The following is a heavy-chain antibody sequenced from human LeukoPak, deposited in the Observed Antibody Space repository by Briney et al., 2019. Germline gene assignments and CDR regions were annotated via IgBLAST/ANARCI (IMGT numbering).Heavy chain of an antibody. CDR1: GFIVSNKY. D-gene: IGHD4-17*01. V-gene: IGHV3-66*02. J-gene: IGHJ4*02. Sequence: AGGSLRLSCAASGFIVSNKYMTWVRQAPGKGLEWVSLIYSDGRTYYADSVRGRCTISRDNSKNTLYVQMNSLRAEDTAVYYCARGSKSYGDYIRSRLYYFDYWGQGTLVTVSS. CDR2: IYSDGRT. CDR3: ARGSKSYGDYIRSRLYYFDY.